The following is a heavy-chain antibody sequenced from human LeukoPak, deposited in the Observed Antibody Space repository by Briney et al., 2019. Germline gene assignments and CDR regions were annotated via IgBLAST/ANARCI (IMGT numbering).Heavy chain of an antibody. D-gene: IGHD5-18*01. Sequence: SETLSPTCTVSGGSISSYYWSWIRQPPGKGLEWIGYIYYSGSTNYNPSLKSRVTISVDTSKNQFSLKLSSVTAADTAVYYCARANRQLWSPNWFDPWGQGTLVTVSS. J-gene: IGHJ5*02. CDR2: IYYSGST. CDR1: GGSISSYY. CDR3: ARANRQLWSPNWFDP. V-gene: IGHV4-59*01.